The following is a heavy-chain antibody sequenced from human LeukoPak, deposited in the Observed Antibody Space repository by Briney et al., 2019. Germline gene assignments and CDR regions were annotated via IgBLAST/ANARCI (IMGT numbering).Heavy chain of an antibody. CDR2: INPNSGGT. V-gene: IGHV1-2*06. D-gene: IGHD3-3*01. CDR3: AREEYFWSGYYSPIDY. Sequence: ASVKVSCKASGYTFTGYYMHWVRQAPGQGLEWMGRINPNSGGTNYAQKFQGRVTMTRDTYISTAYMELSRLRSEDTAVYYCAREEYFWSGYYSPIDYWGQGTLVTVST. CDR1: GYTFTGYY. J-gene: IGHJ4*02.